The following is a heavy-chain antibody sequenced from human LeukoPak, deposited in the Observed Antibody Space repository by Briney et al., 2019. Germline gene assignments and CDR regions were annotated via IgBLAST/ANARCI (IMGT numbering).Heavy chain of an antibody. CDR1: GGSISSYY. D-gene: IGHD4-11*01. CDR2: IYTSGST. CDR3: ARLSYGNYGHYYYYMDV. Sequence: PSETLSLTCTVSGGSISSYYWSWIRQPPGKGLEWIGYIYTSGSTNYNPSLKSRVTISVDTSKNQFSLKLSSVTAADTAVYYCARLSYGNYGHYYYYMDVWGKGTTVTVSS. V-gene: IGHV4-4*09. J-gene: IGHJ6*03.